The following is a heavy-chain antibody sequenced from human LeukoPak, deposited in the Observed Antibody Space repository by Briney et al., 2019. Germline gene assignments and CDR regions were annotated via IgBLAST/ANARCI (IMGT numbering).Heavy chain of an antibody. Sequence: GGSLRLSCAASGFTFSDPYMDWVRQAPGKGLEGFGRTRSKANSYTTEYAASVKGRFAISRDDSKNSLYLQMNSLKTEDTAVYYCARRVGATAFDIWGQGTMVTVSS. CDR1: GFTFSDPY. V-gene: IGHV3-72*01. CDR3: ARRVGATAFDI. D-gene: IGHD1-26*01. J-gene: IGHJ3*02. CDR2: TRSKANSYTT.